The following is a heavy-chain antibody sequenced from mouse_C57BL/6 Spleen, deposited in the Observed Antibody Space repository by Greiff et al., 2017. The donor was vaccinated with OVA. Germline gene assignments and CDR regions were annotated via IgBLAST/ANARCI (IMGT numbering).Heavy chain of an antibody. D-gene: IGHD1-1*01. CDR3: ASRGGMYGAMDD. CDR2: IYPGDGDT. CDR1: GYAFTSSW. J-gene: IGHJ4*01. V-gene: IGHV1-82*01. Sequence: VQLQQSGPELVKPGASVKISCKASGYAFTSSWMNWVKQRPGKGLEWIGRIYPGDGDTNYNGKFKGKATLTADKSSSTAYMQLSSLTSEDSAVYVCASRGGMYGAMDDWGQGTSVTVSS.